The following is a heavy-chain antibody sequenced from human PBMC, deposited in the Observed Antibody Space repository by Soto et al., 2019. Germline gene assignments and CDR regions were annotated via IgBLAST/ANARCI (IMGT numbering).Heavy chain of an antibody. V-gene: IGHV5-51*01. J-gene: IGHJ6*03. CDR2: IYPGDSDT. Sequence: GESLKISCKGSGYSFTSYWIGWVRQMPGKGLEWMGIIYPGDSDTRYSPSFQGQVTISADKSISTAYLQWSSLKASDTAMYYCARIHEGSTSFYYYYYMDVWGKGTTVTVSS. CDR3: ARIHEGSTSFYYYYYMDV. CDR1: GYSFTSYW. D-gene: IGHD2-2*01.